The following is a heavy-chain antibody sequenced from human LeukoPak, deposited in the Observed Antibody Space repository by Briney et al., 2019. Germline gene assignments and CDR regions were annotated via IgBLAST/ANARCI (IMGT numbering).Heavy chain of an antibody. CDR1: GFTFDDYA. D-gene: IGHD3-22*01. J-gene: IGHJ6*03. Sequence: GRSLRLSCAASGFTFDDYAMHWVRQAPGKGLEWVSGISWNSGTIGYADSVKGRFTISRDNAKNSLYLQMNSLRAEDTAVYYCASWDYYDSSGSEYMDVWGKGTTVTISS. V-gene: IGHV3-9*01. CDR3: ASWDYYDSSGSEYMDV. CDR2: ISWNSGTI.